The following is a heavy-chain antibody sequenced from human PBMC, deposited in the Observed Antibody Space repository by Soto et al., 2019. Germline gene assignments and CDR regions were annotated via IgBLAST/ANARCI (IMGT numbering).Heavy chain of an antibody. D-gene: IGHD3-16*01. Sequence: ASVKVSCKASGYTFTSYGISWVRQAPGQGLEWMGWISAYNGKTNYAQKLQGRVTMTTDTSTSTAYMELRSLRSDDTAVYDCARELFLGAHFDYWGQGTLVTVSS. J-gene: IGHJ4*02. V-gene: IGHV1-18*01. CDR1: GYTFTSYG. CDR2: ISAYNGKT. CDR3: ARELFLGAHFDY.